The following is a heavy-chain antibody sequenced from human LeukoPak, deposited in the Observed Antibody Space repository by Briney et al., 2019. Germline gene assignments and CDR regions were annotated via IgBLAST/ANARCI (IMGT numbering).Heavy chain of an antibody. J-gene: IGHJ5*02. CDR2: IKSKTDGGTT. V-gene: IGHV3-15*01. CDR1: GFTFGDYA. D-gene: IGHD3-10*01. Sequence: GGSLRLSCTASGFTFGDYAMSWVRQAPGKGLEWVGRIKSKTDGGTTDYAASVEGRFTISRDDSENTLYLQMNSLKSEDTAVYYCSTDQGYGSGSYYWFDPWGQGTLVTVSS. CDR3: STDQGYGSGSYYWFDP.